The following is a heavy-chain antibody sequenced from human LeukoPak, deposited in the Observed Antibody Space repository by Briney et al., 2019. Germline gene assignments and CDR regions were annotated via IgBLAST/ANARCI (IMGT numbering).Heavy chain of an antibody. CDR3: ASPGLQNRVPDY. CDR2: IYYSGST. D-gene: IGHD1-14*01. V-gene: IGHV4-39*01. J-gene: IGHJ4*02. Sequence: SSETLSLTCTVSGGSISSSSYYWGWIRQPPGKGLEWIGSIYYSGSTYYNPSLKSRVTISVDTSKNQFSLKLSSVTAADTAVYYCASPGLQNRVPDYWGQGTLVTVSS. CDR1: GGSISSSSYY.